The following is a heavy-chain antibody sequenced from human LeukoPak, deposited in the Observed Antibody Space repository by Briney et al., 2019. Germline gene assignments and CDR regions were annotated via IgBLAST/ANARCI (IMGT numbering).Heavy chain of an antibody. D-gene: IGHD2/OR15-2a*01. CDR1: GRSLSSVSYY. Sequence: SETLSLTCSLSGRSLSSVSYYWSWIRQPGGKGLEWIGRIYTSVSTNDKPSLKRRVTISVDTSKNQFSLKLSSVTAADAAVYYCARGLWSAFDIWGQGTMVTVSS. J-gene: IGHJ3*02. CDR2: IYTSVST. CDR3: ARGLWSAFDI. V-gene: IGHV4-61*02.